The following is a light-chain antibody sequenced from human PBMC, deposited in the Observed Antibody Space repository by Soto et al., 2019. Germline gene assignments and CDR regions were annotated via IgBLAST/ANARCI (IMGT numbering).Light chain of an antibody. CDR1: QSVSSY. J-gene: IGKJ5*01. CDR3: QQRSNCPPIT. V-gene: IGKV3-11*01. Sequence: IVLTQSPATLSLSPGERATLSCRASQSVSSYLAWYQQKPGQAPRLLIYDASNSATGIPARFSGSGSGTAFTITISSLEPEDFAVYYCQQRSNCPPITFGQGTRLEIK. CDR2: DAS.